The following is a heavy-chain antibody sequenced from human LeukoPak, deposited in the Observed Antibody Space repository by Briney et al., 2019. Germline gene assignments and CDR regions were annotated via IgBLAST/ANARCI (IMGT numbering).Heavy chain of an antibody. CDR1: GFTFSNYA. CDR3: AKIRSPIYQGAFDY. J-gene: IGHJ4*02. D-gene: IGHD2-2*01. Sequence: GGSLRLSCAASGFTFSNYAMSWVRQAPGKGLEWVSAISGSGGSTYYADSVKGRFTISRDNSKNTLYLQMNSLRAEDTAVYYCAKIRSPIYQGAFDYWGQGTLVTVSS. V-gene: IGHV3-23*01. CDR2: ISGSGGST.